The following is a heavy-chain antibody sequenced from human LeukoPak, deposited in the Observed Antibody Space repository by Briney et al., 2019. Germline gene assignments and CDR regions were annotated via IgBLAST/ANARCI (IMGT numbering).Heavy chain of an antibody. Sequence: GASVKVSCKASGYTFTSYYLRWVRQAPGQGLEWMGWINPNSGGTNYAQTFQGRVTMTRDTSISTAYMELSRRRSDDTAVYYCARVGSSGWYVHNYFDTWGQGTLVTVSS. CDR3: ARVGSSGWYVHNYFDT. J-gene: IGHJ5*02. CDR1: GYTFTSYY. D-gene: IGHD6-19*01. V-gene: IGHV1-2*02. CDR2: INPNSGGT.